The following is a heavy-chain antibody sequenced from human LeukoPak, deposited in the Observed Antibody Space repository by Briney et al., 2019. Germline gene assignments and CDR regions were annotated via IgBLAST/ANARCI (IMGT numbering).Heavy chain of an antibody. Sequence: PGGSLRLSCAASGLTFSDYGMHWVRQAPGKGLEWVSFIYSDNTHYSDSVKGRFTISRDNSKNTLYLQMNSLRAEDTAVYYCARRAGAYSHPYDYWGQGTLVTVSS. CDR1: GLTFSDYG. V-gene: IGHV3-NL1*01. J-gene: IGHJ4*02. D-gene: IGHD4/OR15-4a*01. CDR3: ARRAGAYSHPYDY. CDR2: IYSDNT.